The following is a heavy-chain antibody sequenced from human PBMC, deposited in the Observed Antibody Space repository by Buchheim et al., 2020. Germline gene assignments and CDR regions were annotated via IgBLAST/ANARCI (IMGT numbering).Heavy chain of an antibody. CDR3: ARAPPTASPQFDY. J-gene: IGHJ4*02. Sequence: QVQLQESGPGLVKPSQTLSLTCIVSGGSISTGDYYWSWIRQPPGKGLEWLGYIYNTGNTYSHPSLKSRITISVDTSKNQFSLKLNSATAADTAVYYCARAPPTASPQFDYWGQGTL. CDR2: IYNTGNT. V-gene: IGHV4-30-4*01. D-gene: IGHD4-17*01. CDR1: GGSISTGDYY.